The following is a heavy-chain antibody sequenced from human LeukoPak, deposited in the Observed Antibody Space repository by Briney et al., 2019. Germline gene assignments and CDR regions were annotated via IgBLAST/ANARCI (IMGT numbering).Heavy chain of an antibody. CDR3: ARGNSVPVFDY. CDR1: GGSFSGYY. V-gene: IGHV4-34*01. J-gene: IGHJ4*02. Sequence: SETLSLTCAVYGGSFSGYYWSWIRQPPGKGLEWIGEINHSGSTNYNPSLKSQVTISVDTSKNQFSLKLSSVTAADTAVYYCARGNSVPVFDYWGQGTLVTVSS. D-gene: IGHD3-10*01. CDR2: INHSGST.